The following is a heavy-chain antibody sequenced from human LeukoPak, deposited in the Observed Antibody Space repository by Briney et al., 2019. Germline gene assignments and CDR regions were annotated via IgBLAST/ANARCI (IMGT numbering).Heavy chain of an antibody. CDR3: ARRYCSSTSCLIDY. Sequence: GGSLRLSCEASGFPFSSYAMNWVRQAPGKGLEWVSTISGSGGSTYYADSVKGRFTISRDNAKNSLYLQMNSLRAEDTAVYYCARRYCSSTSCLIDYWGQGTLVTVSS. CDR2: ISGSGGST. CDR1: GFPFSSYA. J-gene: IGHJ4*02. D-gene: IGHD2-2*01. V-gene: IGHV3-23*01.